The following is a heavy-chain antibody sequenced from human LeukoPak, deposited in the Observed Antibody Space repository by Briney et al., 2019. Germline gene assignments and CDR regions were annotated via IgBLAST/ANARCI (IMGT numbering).Heavy chain of an antibody. J-gene: IGHJ6*03. V-gene: IGHV1-2*02. CDR2: LNPNSGGT. CDR3: ARAGEYASGSRIYYYYYMDV. Sequence: ASVKVSCKASGYTFTGYYMHWVRQAPGQGLEWMGWLNPNSGGTNYAQKFQGRVTMTRDTSINTAYMELSSLRSDDTAVYFCARAGEYASGSRIYYYYYMDVWGKGTTVTVSS. CDR1: GYTFTGYY. D-gene: IGHD3-10*01.